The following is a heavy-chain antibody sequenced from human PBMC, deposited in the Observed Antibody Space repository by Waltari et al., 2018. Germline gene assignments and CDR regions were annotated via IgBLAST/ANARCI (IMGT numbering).Heavy chain of an antibody. CDR1: GFAFARLT. D-gene: IGHD4-17*01. V-gene: IGHV3-43*01. CDR2: INLFGDT. CDR3: AKEADYPFPHFDH. J-gene: IGHJ4*02. Sequence: EVHLSQSGAVAAQLGGSLRLSCAAPGFAFARLTMHWVRQSPGQGLEWVSFINLFGDTNYADSVKGRFAISRDNSKSSVYLNIHDATFEDAGLYFCAKEADYPFPHFDHWGQGALVTVSS.